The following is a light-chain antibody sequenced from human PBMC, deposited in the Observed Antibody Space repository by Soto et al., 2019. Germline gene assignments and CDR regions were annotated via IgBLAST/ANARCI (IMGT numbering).Light chain of an antibody. V-gene: IGLV2-14*01. CDR2: EVS. Sequence: QSVLTEPASVSGSPGKSITISCTGSYSDVGGDDFVSWYQHHPGKAPKLIIYEVSYRPSGVSNRFSGSKSGNTASLTISGLQAEDEADYYCTSYTHHRYVFGSGTKV. CDR3: TSYTHHRYV. J-gene: IGLJ1*01. CDR1: YSDVGGDDF.